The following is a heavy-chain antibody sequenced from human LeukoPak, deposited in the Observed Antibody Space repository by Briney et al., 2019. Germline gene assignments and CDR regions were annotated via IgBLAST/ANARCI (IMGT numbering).Heavy chain of an antibody. V-gene: IGHV3-9*01. J-gene: IGHJ4*02. D-gene: IGHD1-7*01. CDR1: GFTFGDYA. Sequence: GRSLRLSCAASGFTFGDYAMHWVRQAPGKGLEWVSGISWNSGSIGYADSVKGRFTISRDNAKNSLYLQMNSLRAEDTAVYYCARDNWNYLDYWGQGTLVTVSS. CDR3: ARDNWNYLDY. CDR2: ISWNSGSI.